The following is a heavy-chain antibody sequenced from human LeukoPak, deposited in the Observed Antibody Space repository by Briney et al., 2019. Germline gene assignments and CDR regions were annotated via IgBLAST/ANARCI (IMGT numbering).Heavy chain of an antibody. D-gene: IGHD6-13*01. CDR3: ATASWDY. CDR1: GSTLTELS. J-gene: IGHJ4*02. Sequence: ASGELCCSVAGSTLTELSMHWVRQAPGKGLGWMGSYDPEDGETIYAPKFQGRVNMTQDTSTDTANIELTSLRSEATAVYYCATASWDYWGQGTLVTAST. V-gene: IGHV1-24*01. CDR2: YDPEDGET.